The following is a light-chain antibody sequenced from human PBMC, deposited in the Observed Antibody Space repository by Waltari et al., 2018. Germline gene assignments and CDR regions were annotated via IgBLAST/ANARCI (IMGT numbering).Light chain of an antibody. CDR2: KAS. V-gene: IGKV1-5*03. CDR3: QQYNSYSLT. CDR1: QSISSW. J-gene: IGKJ4*01. Sequence: DIQMTQSPSTLSASVGDRVTITCRASQSISSWLAWYQQKPGKTPKLLIYKASSLESGVPSRFSGSGSGTEFTLTISSLQHEEVATYYCQQYNSYSLTFGGGTKVEIK.